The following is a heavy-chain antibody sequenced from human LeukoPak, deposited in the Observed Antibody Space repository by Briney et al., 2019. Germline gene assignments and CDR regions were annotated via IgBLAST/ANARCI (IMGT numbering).Heavy chain of an antibody. CDR1: GFNFMTYG. J-gene: IGHJ3*02. V-gene: IGHV3-30*03. Sequence: GGSLRLSCAASGFNFMTYGMHWVRQAPGKGLEWVAFISYDGGKRFFGESVKGRFTIARDNSENTVSLQMNSLRAEDTAVYYCARDVYSYGYRFLNAFDIWGQGTMVTVSS. CDR3: ARDVYSYGYRFLNAFDI. CDR2: ISYDGGKR. D-gene: IGHD5-18*01.